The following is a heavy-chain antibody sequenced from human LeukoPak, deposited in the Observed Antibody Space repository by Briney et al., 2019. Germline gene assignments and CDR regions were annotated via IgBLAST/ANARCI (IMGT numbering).Heavy chain of an antibody. J-gene: IGHJ4*02. CDR3: AKDLYSSSWYLSPHYFDY. CDR1: GFTFSSYA. Sequence: GGSLRLSCAASGFTFSSYAMSWVRQAPGKGLEWVSAISGSGGSTYYADSVKGRFTISRDNSKNTLYLQMNSLRAEDTAVYYCAKDLYSSSWYLSPHYFDYWGRGTLVTVSS. V-gene: IGHV3-23*01. D-gene: IGHD6-13*01. CDR2: ISGSGGST.